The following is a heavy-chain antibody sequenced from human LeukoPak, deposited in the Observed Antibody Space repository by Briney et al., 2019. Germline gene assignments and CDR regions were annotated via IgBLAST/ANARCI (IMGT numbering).Heavy chain of an antibody. CDR3: ARDIQLSS. D-gene: IGHD5-24*01. V-gene: IGHV3-23*01. CDR2: ISFSGGST. Sequence: PGGSLRLSCAASGFTFSSYWMHWVRQAPGKGLEWVSLISFSGGSTYYADSVKGRFTISRDNSRDTLYVQMNSLRAEDTAIYYCARDIQLSSWGLGTMVTVSS. CDR1: GFTFSSYW. J-gene: IGHJ3*01.